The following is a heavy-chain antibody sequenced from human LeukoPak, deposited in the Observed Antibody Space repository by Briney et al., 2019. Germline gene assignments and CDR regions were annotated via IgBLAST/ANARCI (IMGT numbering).Heavy chain of an antibody. CDR1: GGPISGSSYY. J-gene: IGHJ6*02. CDR3: AAVVTASYYYGMDV. V-gene: IGHV4-39*02. Sequence: SETLSPTRTVSGGPISGSSYYLGWIPPPPRKGLGWVGNIYYSGSTFYNPSLKSRVTISVDTSKNHFSLRLSSVTAADTAVYYCAAVVTASYYYGMDVWGQGTTVTVSS. CDR2: IYYSGST. D-gene: IGHD2-21*02.